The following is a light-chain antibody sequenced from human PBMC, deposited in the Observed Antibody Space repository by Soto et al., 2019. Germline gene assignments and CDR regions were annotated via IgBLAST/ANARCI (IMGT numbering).Light chain of an antibody. Sequence: DIQMTQSPSSLSASVGDRVTITCRASQSISIWLAWYQQKPGKAPNLLIYAASSLQTGVPSRFSGSGSGTEFTLSISSLQPDDSASYYCQKYNSYPKTFGQGTKVDIK. CDR1: QSISIW. CDR3: QKYNSYPKT. V-gene: IGKV1-5*01. CDR2: AAS. J-gene: IGKJ1*01.